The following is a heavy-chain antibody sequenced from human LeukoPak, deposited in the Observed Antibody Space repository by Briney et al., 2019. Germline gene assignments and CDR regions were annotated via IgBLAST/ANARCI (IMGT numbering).Heavy chain of an antibody. Sequence: VASVKVSCKTSGYSVTGYGFSWVRQAPGQGLEWMGWISGYNGKTNYAQKFQGRVTMTRDTSTSTVYMELSSLRSEDTAVYYCARGYYDSSGAPWAFDIWGQGTMVTVSS. D-gene: IGHD3-22*01. V-gene: IGHV1-18*01. CDR1: GYSVTGYG. J-gene: IGHJ3*02. CDR2: ISGYNGKT. CDR3: ARGYYDSSGAPWAFDI.